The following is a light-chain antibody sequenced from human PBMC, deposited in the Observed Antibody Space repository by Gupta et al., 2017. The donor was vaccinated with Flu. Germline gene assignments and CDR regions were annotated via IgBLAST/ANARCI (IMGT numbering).Light chain of an antibody. CDR3: QQYNSYPLT. J-gene: IGKJ4*01. Sequence: PSTLSASVGDRVTITCRASQSISSWLAWHQQKPGKAPNLLIYKASTLESGVPSRFSGSGSGTEFTLTINSLQPDDFATYYCQQYNSYPLTFGGGTKVEI. CDR2: KAS. CDR1: QSISSW. V-gene: IGKV1-5*03.